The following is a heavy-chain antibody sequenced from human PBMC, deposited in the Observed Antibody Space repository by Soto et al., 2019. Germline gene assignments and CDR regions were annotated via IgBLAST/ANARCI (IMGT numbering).Heavy chain of an antibody. J-gene: IGHJ2*01. CDR2: LSTSGRT. Sequence: SETLSLTCTVSGDSIGNFYWSWIRQPAGKGLESIGRLSTSGRTNYSPSLQSRVTMSLDTSKNRFSLRLTSVSAADTAVYFCARGMGRYFDLWGSGTLVTVSS. CDR3: ARGMGRYFDL. D-gene: IGHD2-8*01. CDR1: GDSIGNFY. V-gene: IGHV4-4*07.